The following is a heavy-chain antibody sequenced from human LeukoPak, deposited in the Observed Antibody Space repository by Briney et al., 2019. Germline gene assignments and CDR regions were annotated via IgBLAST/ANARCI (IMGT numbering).Heavy chain of an antibody. CDR1: GFTFSDYY. CDR3: ARDRRARQLVVRGGAFDI. CDR2: ISSSGSTI. Sequence: GGSLRLSCAASGFTFSDYYMSWIRQAPGKGLEWVSYISSSGSTIYYADSVKGRFTISRDNAKNSLYLQMNSLRAEDTAVYYCARDRRARQLVVRGGAFDIWGQGTMVTVSS. J-gene: IGHJ3*02. V-gene: IGHV3-11*04. D-gene: IGHD6-6*01.